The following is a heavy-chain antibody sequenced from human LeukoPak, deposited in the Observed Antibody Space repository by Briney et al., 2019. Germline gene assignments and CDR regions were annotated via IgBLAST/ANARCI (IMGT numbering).Heavy chain of an antibody. V-gene: IGHV3-30*18. Sequence: GRSLRLSCAASGFTFSSYGMHWVRQAPGKGLEWVAVISYDGSNKYYADSVKGRFTISRDNSKNTLYLQMNSLRAEDTAVYYCAKDGNGFDPWGQGTLVTVSS. CDR1: GFTFSSYG. J-gene: IGHJ5*02. CDR3: AKDGNGFDP. CDR2: ISYDGSNK.